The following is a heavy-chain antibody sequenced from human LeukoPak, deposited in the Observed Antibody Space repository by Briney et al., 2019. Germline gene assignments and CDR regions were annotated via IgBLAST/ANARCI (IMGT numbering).Heavy chain of an antibody. CDR2: ISGCGGSI. Sequence: GGSLRLSCAASGFTFSNYAMSWVRQAPGKGLEWVSAISGCGGSIYYADSVKGRFTISRDNSLNTLYLQMNSLRVDDTAVYYCAKDLRTYGSGIYRLPTVIFNYWGQGTLVTVSS. J-gene: IGHJ4*02. CDR1: GFTFSNYA. V-gene: IGHV3-23*01. CDR3: AKDLRTYGSGIYRLPTVIFNY. D-gene: IGHD3-10*01.